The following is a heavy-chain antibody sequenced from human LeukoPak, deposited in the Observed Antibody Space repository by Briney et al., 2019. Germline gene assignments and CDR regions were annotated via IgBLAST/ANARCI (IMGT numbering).Heavy chain of an antibody. Sequence: GGSLRLSCEVSGFTVSSNYMTWVRQAPGKGLEWVSVLYDHGATSYPDSVKGRFTISRDNSKNTLYLHMNSLRAEDTAVYYCARGPYRDDYNLGAFDIWGQGTMVTVSS. CDR1: GFTVSSNY. J-gene: IGHJ3*02. V-gene: IGHV3-66*01. CDR2: LYDHGAT. D-gene: IGHD5-24*01. CDR3: ARGPYRDDYNLGAFDI.